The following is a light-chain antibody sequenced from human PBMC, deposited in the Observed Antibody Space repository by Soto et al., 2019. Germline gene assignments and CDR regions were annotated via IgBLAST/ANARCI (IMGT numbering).Light chain of an antibody. CDR3: NSYTRTNTLV. CDR1: SSDVGGYNY. CDR2: KIS. V-gene: IGLV2-14*01. J-gene: IGLJ7*01. Sequence: QSALTQPASVSGSPGQSITISCTGTSSDVGGYNYVSWYQQHPGKAPKLMIYKISNRPSGVSNRFSGSKSGNTASLTISGLQAEDEADYYCNSYTRTNTLVFGGGTQLTVL.